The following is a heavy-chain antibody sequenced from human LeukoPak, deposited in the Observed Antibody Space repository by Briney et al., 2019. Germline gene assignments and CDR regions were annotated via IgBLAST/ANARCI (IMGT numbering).Heavy chain of an antibody. J-gene: IGHJ5*02. CDR1: GFTFSSYA. Sequence: GGSLRLSCAASGFTFSSYAMRWVRQAPGKGLEWVSAISGSGGSTYYADSVKGRFTISRDNSKNTLSLQMNSLRAEDTAVYYCAKDRCDDSSSWYHGWFDPWGQGTLVTVSS. CDR2: ISGSGGST. CDR3: AKDRCDDSSSWYHGWFDP. D-gene: IGHD6-13*01. V-gene: IGHV3-23*01.